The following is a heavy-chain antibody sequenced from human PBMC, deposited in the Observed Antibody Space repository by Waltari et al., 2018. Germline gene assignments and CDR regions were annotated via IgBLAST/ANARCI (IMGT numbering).Heavy chain of an antibody. D-gene: IGHD3-22*01. CDR1: GDSISSRRYY. V-gene: IGHV4-39*01. CDR3: VRRSYYEGFDY. J-gene: IGHJ4*02. Sequence: QLQLQESGPGLVKPSETLSLTCTVSGDSISSRRYYWGWIRQPPGKGLEWIRSMYSSGRTFYPPSLKSRVTISVDTPKNQFSLRLSSVTAADTAVYYCVRRSYYEGFDYWGQGTLVTVSS. CDR2: MYSSGRT.